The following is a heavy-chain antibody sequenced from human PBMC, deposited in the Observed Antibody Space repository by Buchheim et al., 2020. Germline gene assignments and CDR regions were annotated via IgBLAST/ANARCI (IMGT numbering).Heavy chain of an antibody. D-gene: IGHD5-18*01. V-gene: IGHV4-34*01. CDR2: INHSGST. J-gene: IGHJ4*02. CDR3: ARHPEYSYGIIDY. Sequence: QVQLQQWGAGLLKPSEALSLTCAVSGGSFSGYYWSWIRQPPGKGLEWIGEINHSGSTNYNPSLKSRVSISVDTSKNQFSLKLSSVTAAETAVYYCARHPEYSYGIIDYWGQGTL. CDR1: GGSFSGYY.